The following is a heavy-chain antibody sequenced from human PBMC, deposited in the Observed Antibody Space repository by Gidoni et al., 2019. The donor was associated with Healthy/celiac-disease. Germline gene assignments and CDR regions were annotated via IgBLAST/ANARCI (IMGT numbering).Heavy chain of an antibody. CDR3: AKEGRDYGDYLDY. CDR2: ISDDGSNK. Sequence: QVQLVEYGGGVVQPGRSLRLSWAASGFTFSSYGMHWGRQAPGKGLEWVAVISDDGSNKYYADSVKGRFTISRDNSKNTLYLQMNSLRAEDTAVYYCAKEGRDYGDYLDYWGQGTLVTVSS. CDR1: GFTFSSYG. V-gene: IGHV3-30*18. J-gene: IGHJ4*02. D-gene: IGHD4-17*01.